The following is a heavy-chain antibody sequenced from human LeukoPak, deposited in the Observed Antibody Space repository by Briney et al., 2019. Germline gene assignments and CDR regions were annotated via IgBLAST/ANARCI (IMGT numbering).Heavy chain of an antibody. V-gene: IGHV3-23*01. CDR1: GFTITNYA. D-gene: IGHD3-10*01. CDR3: AKADYYDFDF. J-gene: IGHJ4*02. Sequence: PGGSLRLSCAASGFTITNYAMSWVRQAPGKGLECVSTISGSGVGADYADSVKGRFTISRDNSNNTLYLQMNSLRAEYTAVYYCAKADYYDFDFWGQGTLVTVSS. CDR2: ISGSGVGA.